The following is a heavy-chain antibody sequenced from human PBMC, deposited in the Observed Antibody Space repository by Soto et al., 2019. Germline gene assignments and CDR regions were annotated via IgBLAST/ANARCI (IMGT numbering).Heavy chain of an antibody. V-gene: IGHV1-58*01. CDR1: GFTFTSSA. J-gene: IGHJ6*02. CDR2: IVVGSGNT. D-gene: IGHD3-3*01. CDR3: AADLNDFWSGYSHGNYYYYGMDV. Sequence: SVKVSCKASGFTFTSSAVQWVRQARGQRLEWIGWIVVGSGNTNYAQKFQERVTITRDMSTSTAYMELSSLRSEDTAMYYCAADLNDFWSGYSHGNYYYYGMDVWGQGTTVTVSS.